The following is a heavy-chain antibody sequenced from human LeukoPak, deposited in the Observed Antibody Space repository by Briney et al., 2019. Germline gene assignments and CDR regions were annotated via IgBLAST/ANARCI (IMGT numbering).Heavy chain of an antibody. V-gene: IGHV3-23*01. D-gene: IGHD6-13*01. J-gene: IGHJ4*02. CDR1: RFSFSSYA. Sequence: LPGGSLRLSCAASRFSFSSYAMIWVRQSPGKGLEWVSTISGSAFSTYYADSVKGRFTISRDNSKNTLYLQMSSLRAEDTGVYYCAKDRAQQLVLDFWGQGTLVTVSS. CDR2: ISGSAFST. CDR3: AKDRAQQLVLDF.